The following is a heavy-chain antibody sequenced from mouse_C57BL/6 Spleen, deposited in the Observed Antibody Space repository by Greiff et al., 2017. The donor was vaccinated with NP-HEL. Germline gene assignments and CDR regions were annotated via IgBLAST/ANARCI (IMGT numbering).Heavy chain of an antibody. V-gene: IGHV3-6*01. D-gene: IGHD1-1*01. CDR2: ISYDGSN. CDR3: ARGDYYGTFAY. J-gene: IGHJ3*01. CDR1: GYSITSGYY. Sequence: DVQLQESGPGLVKPSQSLSLTCSVTGYSITSGYYWNWIRQFPGNKLEWMGYISYDGSNNYNPSLKNRISITRDTSKNQFFLKLNSVTTEDTATYYCARGDYYGTFAYWGQGTLVTVSA.